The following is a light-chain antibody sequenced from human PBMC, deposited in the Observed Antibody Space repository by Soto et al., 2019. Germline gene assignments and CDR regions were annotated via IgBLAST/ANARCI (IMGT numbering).Light chain of an antibody. J-gene: IGLJ2*01. CDR1: TSNIGSNY. V-gene: IGLV1-47*01. CDR3: AAWDDSLSGRV. Sequence: QSVLTQPPSASGTPGQRVTISCSGSTSNIGSNYVYWYQQLPGTAPKLLIYMNNQRPSGVPDRFSGSKSGTSASLAISGLRSEDEADYYCAAWDDSLSGRVFGGGTKLHVL. CDR2: MNN.